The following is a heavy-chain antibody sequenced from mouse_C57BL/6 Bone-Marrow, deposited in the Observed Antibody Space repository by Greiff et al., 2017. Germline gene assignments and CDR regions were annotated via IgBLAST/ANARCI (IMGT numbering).Heavy chain of an antibody. CDR3: ALYYYGSSY. D-gene: IGHD1-1*01. J-gene: IGHJ2*01. CDR2: IDPEDGEP. V-gene: IGHV14-2*01. CDR1: GFNIKDYY. Sequence: VQLQQSGAELVKPGASVKLSCTASGFNIKDYYMHWVKQRTEQGLEWIGRIDPEDGEPKYAPKFQGKATLTADTSSNTAYLPLSSLTSEDSAVYYCALYYYGSSYWGQGTTRTGSS.